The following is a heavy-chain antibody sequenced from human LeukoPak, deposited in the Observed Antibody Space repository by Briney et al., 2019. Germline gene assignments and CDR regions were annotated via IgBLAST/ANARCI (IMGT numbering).Heavy chain of an antibody. Sequence: GASVKVSCKASVYTFTNFYIHWVRQAPGQGLEWLGWMNPNSGDTSYAREFQDRVTMTRDTSLNTAYMELSRLRSDDTAVYFCAXXXINCIIANCYVDYWGQGTLVTVSS. CDR2: MNPNSGDT. D-gene: IGHD3-3*02. V-gene: IGHV1-2*02. CDR3: AXXXINCIIANCYVDY. J-gene: IGHJ4*02. CDR1: VYTFTNFY.